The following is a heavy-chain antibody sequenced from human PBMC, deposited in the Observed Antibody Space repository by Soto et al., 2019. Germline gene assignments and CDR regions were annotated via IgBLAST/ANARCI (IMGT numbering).Heavy chain of an antibody. J-gene: IGHJ5*01. D-gene: IGHD1-1*01. CDR3: ARGRTAIATRWFDS. V-gene: IGHV4-34*01. Sequence: LXLXCAVFGGSFSDXYWSWLPQSPEKWLEWIGEITNSGSTYYNPSLKSRVTISGDTSKNQFSLEVRYVTAADTAVYFCARGRTAIATRWFDSWGQGTLVTVSS. CDR1: GGSFSDXY. CDR2: ITNSGST.